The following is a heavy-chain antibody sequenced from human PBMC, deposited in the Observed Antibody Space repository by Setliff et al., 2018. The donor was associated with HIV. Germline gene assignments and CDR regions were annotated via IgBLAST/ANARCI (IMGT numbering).Heavy chain of an antibody. J-gene: IGHJ4*02. CDR2: ISGSAGTT. D-gene: IGHD6-13*01. V-gene: IGHV3-23*01. Sequence: GESLRLTCAASGFTFSNYAMSWVRQAPGKGLEWVSGISGSAGTTYYADSVKGRFTISRDNSENTLYLQMNSLRAEDTAVYYCAKDHATSSWFTALLDYWGQGALVTVSS. CDR3: AKDHATSSWFTALLDY. CDR1: GFTFSNYA.